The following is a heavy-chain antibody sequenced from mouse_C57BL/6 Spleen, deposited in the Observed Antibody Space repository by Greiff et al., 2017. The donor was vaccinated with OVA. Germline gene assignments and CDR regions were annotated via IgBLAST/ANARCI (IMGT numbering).Heavy chain of an antibody. V-gene: IGHV1-55*01. D-gene: IGHD4-1*01. CDR1: GYTFTSYW. Sequence: QVQLQQPGAELVKPGASVKMSCKASGYTFTSYWITWVKQRPGPGLEWIGDIYPGSGSTNYTEKFKSTATLTVDTSSSTAYMQLSSLTSEDSAVYDCARSVWDVRYFDYWGQGTTLTVSS. J-gene: IGHJ2*01. CDR3: ARSVWDVRYFDY. CDR2: IYPGSGST.